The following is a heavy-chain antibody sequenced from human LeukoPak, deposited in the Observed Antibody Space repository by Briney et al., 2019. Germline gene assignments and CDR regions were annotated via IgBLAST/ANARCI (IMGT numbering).Heavy chain of an antibody. CDR1: GSTFRNYE. Sequence: GRSLRLSCAASGSTFRNYEMHWVRQAPGKGLEWVSYITSSGSTIYYADSVKGRFTISRDNAKNSLYLQMNSLRVEDTAVYYCASPGVAGDYYYYMDVWGRGTAVSVSS. V-gene: IGHV3-48*03. CDR3: ASPGVAGDYYYYMDV. CDR2: ITSSGSTI. J-gene: IGHJ6*03. D-gene: IGHD6-19*01.